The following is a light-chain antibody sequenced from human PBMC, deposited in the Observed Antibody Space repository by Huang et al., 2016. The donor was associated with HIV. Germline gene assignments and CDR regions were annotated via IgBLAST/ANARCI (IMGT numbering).Light chain of an antibody. V-gene: IGKV1-NL1*01. CDR1: QGITNS. CDR3: QQYYGTPT. J-gene: IGKJ1*01. Sequence: DIQMTQSPSFLSASVGDRVTITCRASQGITNSLAWYQEKPGKAPMLLVSAASRVESGVPSRFSGSGSGTEYSLTISGVQPEEFATYYCQQYYGTPTFGQGTKVEIK. CDR2: AAS.